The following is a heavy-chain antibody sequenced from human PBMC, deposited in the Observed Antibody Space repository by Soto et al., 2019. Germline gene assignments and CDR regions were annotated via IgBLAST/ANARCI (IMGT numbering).Heavy chain of an antibody. CDR1: GFTVSSVY. J-gene: IGHJ4*02. CDR2: ITSCGST. CDR3: ARDILGGAYDFWH. V-gene: IGHV3-66*01. D-gene: IGHD3-3*01. Sequence: EVQLVESGGGLVQPGGSLRLSCAASGFTVSSVYMTWVRQAPGKGLEWVSVITSCGSTYYADSVRGRFTTPRDHSKNTLYLQMNSLRAEDTAVYYCARDILGGAYDFWHGGQGTLVTVSS.